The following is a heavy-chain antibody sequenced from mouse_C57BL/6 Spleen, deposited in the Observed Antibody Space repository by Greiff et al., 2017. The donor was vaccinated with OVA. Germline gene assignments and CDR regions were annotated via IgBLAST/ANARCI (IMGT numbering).Heavy chain of an antibody. Sequence: EVKLMESGGGLVKPGGSLKLSCAASGFTFSSYTMSWVRQTPEKRLEWVATISGGGGNTYYPDSVKGRFTISRDNAKNTLYLQMSSLRSEDTALYYCARLYYSNSYFDYWGQGTTLTVSS. CDR1: GFTFSSYT. J-gene: IGHJ2*01. CDR2: ISGGGGNT. CDR3: ARLYYSNSYFDY. D-gene: IGHD2-5*01. V-gene: IGHV5-9*01.